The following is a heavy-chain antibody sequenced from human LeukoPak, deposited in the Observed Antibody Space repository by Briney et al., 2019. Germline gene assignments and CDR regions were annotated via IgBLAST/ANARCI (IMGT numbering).Heavy chain of an antibody. CDR2: IYSGGST. Sequence: GGSLRLSCAASGFTVSSNYMSWVRQAPGKGLEWVSVIYSGGSTYYADSVKGRFTISRDNSKNTLYLQMNSLRAEDTAVYYCAREIAAAVREGWFDPWGQGTLVTVSS. D-gene: IGHD6-13*01. CDR3: AREIAAAVREGWFDP. V-gene: IGHV3-53*01. J-gene: IGHJ5*02. CDR1: GFTVSSNY.